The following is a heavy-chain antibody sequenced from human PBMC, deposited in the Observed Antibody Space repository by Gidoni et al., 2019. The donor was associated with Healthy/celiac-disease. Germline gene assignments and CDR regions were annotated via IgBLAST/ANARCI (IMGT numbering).Heavy chain of an antibody. J-gene: IGHJ3*02. CDR1: GFTFSSYA. V-gene: IGHV3-23*01. CDR2: ISVSGGST. CDR3: AKDLSGSYDAFDI. Sequence: EVQLLESGGGLVQPGGSLRRSCAASGFTFSSYAMSWVRQAPGKGLEWVSAISVSGGSTYYADSVKGRFTISRDNSKNTLYLQMNSLRAEDTAVYYCAKDLSGSYDAFDIWGQGTMVTVSS. D-gene: IGHD1-26*01.